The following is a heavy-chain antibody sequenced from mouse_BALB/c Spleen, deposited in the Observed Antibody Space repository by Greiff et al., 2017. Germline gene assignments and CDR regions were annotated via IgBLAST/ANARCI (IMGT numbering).Heavy chain of an antibody. Sequence: VQLKESGGGLVQPGGSLKLSCAASGFTFSSYGMSWVRQTPDKRLELVATINSNGGSTYYPDSVKGRFTISRDNAKNTLYLQMSSLKSEDTAMYYCARATVVRAMDYWGQGTSVTVSS. CDR1: GFTFSSYG. CDR2: INSNGGST. D-gene: IGHD1-1*01. CDR3: ARATVVRAMDY. J-gene: IGHJ4*01. V-gene: IGHV5-6-3*01.